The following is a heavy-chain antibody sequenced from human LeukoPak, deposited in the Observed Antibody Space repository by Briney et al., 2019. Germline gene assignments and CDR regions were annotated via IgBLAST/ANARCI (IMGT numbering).Heavy chain of an antibody. Sequence: GGSLRLSCVASGFTFGSYSMNWVRQAPGKGLEWVSYISSGSSIMYYADSVKGRFTISRDNSKNTLNLQMNSLRAEDTAVYYCAKSQLVGATYALDIWGQGTMVTVSS. CDR1: GFTFGSYS. CDR3: AKSQLVGATYALDI. CDR2: ISSGSSIM. V-gene: IGHV3-48*01. D-gene: IGHD1-26*01. J-gene: IGHJ3*02.